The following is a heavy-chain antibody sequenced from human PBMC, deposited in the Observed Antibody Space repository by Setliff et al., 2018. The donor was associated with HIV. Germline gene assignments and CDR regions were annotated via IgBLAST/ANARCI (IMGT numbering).Heavy chain of an antibody. V-gene: IGHV4-4*09. CDR3: AARKLSAAAFDY. CDR2: IYKNGNT. Sequence: PSETLSLTCSVSGDSISAYYWTWIRQSPGKGLEWIGWIYKNGNTNYNPSLTSRLTISVDTSKNQFSLKLSSVTAADTAMYYCAARKLSAAAFDYWGQGSLVTVSS. CDR1: GDSISAYY. J-gene: IGHJ4*02. D-gene: IGHD6-13*01.